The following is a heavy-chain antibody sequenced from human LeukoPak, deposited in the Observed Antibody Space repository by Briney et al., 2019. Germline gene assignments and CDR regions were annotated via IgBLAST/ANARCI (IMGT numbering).Heavy chain of an antibody. J-gene: IGHJ5*02. Sequence: ASVKVSCKASGYTFTGYYMHWVRQAPGQGLEWMGWVNPNSGGTNYAQEFQGRVTMTRDTSISTAYMELSRLRSDDTAVYYCARDRDLWFGELPNWFDPWGQGTLVTVSS. CDR1: GYTFTGYY. V-gene: IGHV1-2*02. CDR3: ARDRDLWFGELPNWFDP. CDR2: VNPNSGGT. D-gene: IGHD3-10*01.